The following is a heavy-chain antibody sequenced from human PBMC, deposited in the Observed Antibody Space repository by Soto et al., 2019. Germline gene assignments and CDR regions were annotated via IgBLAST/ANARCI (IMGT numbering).Heavy chain of an antibody. D-gene: IGHD4-17*01. V-gene: IGHV4-34*01. J-gene: IGHJ4*02. CDR3: ARGSTVYGSEYY. CDR2: INHSGST. CDR1: GGSFSGYY. Sequence: QVQLQQWGAGLLKPSETLSLTCAVYGGSFSGYYWSWIRQPPGKGLEWIGEINHSGSTNYNPSLKSRVTISVDTSKNQFSLKLSAVTAADTAVYYCARGSTVYGSEYYWGQGTLVTVSS.